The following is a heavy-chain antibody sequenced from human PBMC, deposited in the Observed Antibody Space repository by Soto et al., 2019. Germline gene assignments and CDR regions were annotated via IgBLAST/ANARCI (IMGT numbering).Heavy chain of an antibody. J-gene: IGHJ4*02. CDR3: AKEWMVAATLFDY. CDR1: GFTFSNYG. V-gene: IGHV3-30*18. D-gene: IGHD2-15*01. Sequence: QVRLMESGGGVVQPGRSLRLSCAASGFTFSNYGMHWVRQAPGKGLEWVAVILYDGINKYYADSVKGRFTISRDNSKSTLYLQMNSLRTEDTAVYYCAKEWMVAATLFDYWGQGTLVTVSS. CDR2: ILYDGINK.